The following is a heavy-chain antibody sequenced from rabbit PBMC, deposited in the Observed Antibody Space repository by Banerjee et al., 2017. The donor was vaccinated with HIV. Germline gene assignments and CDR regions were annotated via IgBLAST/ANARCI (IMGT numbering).Heavy chain of an antibody. V-gene: IGHV1S45*01. CDR1: GFSFSSSYW. D-gene: IGHD6-1*01. Sequence: EESGGDLVKPEGSLTLTCTASGFSFSSSYWICWVRQAPGKGLEWIACIYTHSRDTYYASWAKGRFTISSDNAQNTVFLQMTSLTAADMATYFCARSTAYVGVGYAVLNLWGPGTLVTVS. CDR2: IYTHSRDT. CDR3: ARSTAYVGVGYAVLNL. J-gene: IGHJ4*01.